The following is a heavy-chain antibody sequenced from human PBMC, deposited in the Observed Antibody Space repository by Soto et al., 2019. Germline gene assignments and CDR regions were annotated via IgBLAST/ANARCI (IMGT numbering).Heavy chain of an antibody. D-gene: IGHD3-10*01. CDR2: IYYSGST. CDR3: ARGLWFGELIHN. V-gene: IGHV4-59*01. CDR1: GGSISSYY. J-gene: IGHJ4*02. Sequence: ETLSLTCTVSGGSISSYYWSWIRQPPGKGLEWIGYIYYSGSTNYNPSLKSRVTISVDTSKNQFSLKLSSVTAADTAVYYCARGLWFGELIHNWGQGTLVTVSS.